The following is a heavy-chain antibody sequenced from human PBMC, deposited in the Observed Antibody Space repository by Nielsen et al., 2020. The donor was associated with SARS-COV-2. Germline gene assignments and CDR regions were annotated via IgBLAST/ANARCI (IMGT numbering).Heavy chain of an antibody. CDR2: IYYSGST. Sequence: WIRQPPGKGLEWIGSIYYSGSTYYNPSLKSRVTISVDTSKNQFSLKLSSVTAADTAVYYCAREAFGSSGYSYHYYYYGMDVWGQGTTVTVSS. V-gene: IGHV4-39*07. D-gene: IGHD3-22*01. CDR3: AREAFGSSGYSYHYYYYGMDV. J-gene: IGHJ6*02.